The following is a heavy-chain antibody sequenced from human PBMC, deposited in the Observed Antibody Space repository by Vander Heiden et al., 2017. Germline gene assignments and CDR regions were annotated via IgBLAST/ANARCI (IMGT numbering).Heavy chain of an antibody. V-gene: IGHV3-30-3*01. CDR3: ARDRVLRYFDWSLTLDY. J-gene: IGHJ4*02. CDR2: ISYDGSNK. CDR1: GFTFSSFA. D-gene: IGHD3-9*01. Sequence: QVQLVESGGGVAKPGRSVRLPCAASGFTFSSFALTGVRQAPGKGLEWVAVISYDGSNKYYADSVKGRFTISRDNSKNTLYLQMNSLRAEDTAVYYCARDRVLRYFDWSLTLDYWGQGTLVTVSS.